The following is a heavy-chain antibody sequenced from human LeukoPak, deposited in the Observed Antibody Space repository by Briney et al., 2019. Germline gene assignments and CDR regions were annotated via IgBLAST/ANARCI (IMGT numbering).Heavy chain of an antibody. D-gene: IGHD5-24*01. Sequence: SETLSLTCTVSGGSISSYYWNWIRQPPGKRLEWIGYIYYSGSTNYNPSLKSRVTISVDTSKKQFSLKVSSVTAADTAVYYCARSRDAYNRDFDYWGQGTLVTVSS. CDR3: ARSRDAYNRDFDY. CDR1: GGSISSYY. CDR2: IYYSGST. J-gene: IGHJ4*02. V-gene: IGHV4-59*01.